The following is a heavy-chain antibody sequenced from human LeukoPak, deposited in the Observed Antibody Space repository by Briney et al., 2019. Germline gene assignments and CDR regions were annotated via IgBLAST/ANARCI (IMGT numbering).Heavy chain of an antibody. CDR1: GFTFRSHG. J-gene: IGHJ3*02. V-gene: IGHV3-33*01. D-gene: IGHD1-26*01. Sequence: SLRLSCAASGFTFRSHGMHWVRQAPGKGLEWVAGIWYDGSNEDYADSVKGRFTISRDNSKNTLYLQMNSLRVEDTAVYYCARDHTTNLAFDIWGQGTMVTVSS. CDR2: IWYDGSNE. CDR3: ARDHTTNLAFDI.